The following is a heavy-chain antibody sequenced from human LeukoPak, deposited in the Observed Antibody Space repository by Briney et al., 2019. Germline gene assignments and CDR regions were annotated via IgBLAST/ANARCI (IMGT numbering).Heavy chain of an antibody. Sequence: YPSETLSLTCTVSGGSISSYYWSWIRQPPGKGLEWIGYIYYSGSTNYNPSLKSRVTISVDTSKNQFSLKLSSVTAADTAVYYCARDGDGYNSNFDYWGQGTLDTVSS. CDR1: GGSISSYY. CDR2: IYYSGST. J-gene: IGHJ4*02. D-gene: IGHD5-24*01. V-gene: IGHV4-59*01. CDR3: ARDGDGYNSNFDY.